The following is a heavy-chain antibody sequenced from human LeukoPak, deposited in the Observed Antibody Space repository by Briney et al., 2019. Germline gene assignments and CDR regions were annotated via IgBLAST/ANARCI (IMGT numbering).Heavy chain of an antibody. V-gene: IGHV3-48*03. Sequence: GGSLRLSCAASGFTFSSYEMNWVRQAPGKGLEWVSYISSGSTIYYADSVKGRFTISRDNAKNSLYLQMNSLRAEDTAVYYCARGLKSYYGMDVWGQGTTVTVSS. CDR2: ISSGSTI. CDR3: ARGLKSYYGMDV. J-gene: IGHJ6*02. CDR1: GFTFSSYE.